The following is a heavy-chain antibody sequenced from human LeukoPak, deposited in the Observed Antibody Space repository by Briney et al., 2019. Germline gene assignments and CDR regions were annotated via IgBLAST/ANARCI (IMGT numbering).Heavy chain of an antibody. CDR2: INHSGNT. V-gene: IGHV4-34*01. Sequence: SETLSLTCGIYGGSFSGYYWTWIRQPPGKGLGWIGEINHSGNTNYNPSLKSRLTMSVDTSNQFSLKLTSVTAADTAVYYCARVSVTGTDPGPFDIWGQGTMVTVSS. CDR1: GGSFSGYY. CDR3: ARVSVTGTDPGPFDI. J-gene: IGHJ3*02. D-gene: IGHD6-19*01.